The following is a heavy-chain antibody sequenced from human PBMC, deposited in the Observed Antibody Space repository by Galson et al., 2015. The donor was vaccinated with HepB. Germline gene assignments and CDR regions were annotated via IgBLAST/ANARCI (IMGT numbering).Heavy chain of an antibody. J-gene: IGHJ4*02. Sequence: SLRLSCATSGFTFTTHAMSWVRQAPGKGLEWVAAISGSGIYKYSTDSARGRFTISRDNSKNMVYLEMNSLRVEDSAVYYCAKRGESGGSSPLDYWGQGSLVIVSS. D-gene: IGHD1-26*01. CDR1: GFTFTTHA. CDR2: ISGSGIYK. CDR3: AKRGESGGSSPLDY. V-gene: IGHV3-23*01.